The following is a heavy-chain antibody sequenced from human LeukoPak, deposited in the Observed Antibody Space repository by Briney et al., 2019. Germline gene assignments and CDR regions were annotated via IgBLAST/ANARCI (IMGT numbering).Heavy chain of an antibody. CDR1: GGSISSYY. J-gene: IGHJ6*03. D-gene: IGHD5-18*01. Sequence: SETLSLTCTVSGGSISSYYWSWIRQPAGKGLEWIGRVYTSGSTNYNPSLKSRVTISVDTSKNQFSLKLSSVTAADTAVYYCARDSGYSYGSPSSYMDVWGKGTTVTVSS. CDR2: VYTSGST. CDR3: ARDSGYSYGSPSSYMDV. V-gene: IGHV4-4*07.